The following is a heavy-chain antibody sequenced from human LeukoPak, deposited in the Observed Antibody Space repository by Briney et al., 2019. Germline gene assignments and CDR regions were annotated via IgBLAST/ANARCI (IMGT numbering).Heavy chain of an antibody. V-gene: IGHV3-7*04. CDR3: ARGYTCGY. CDR2: IKEDGSEK. J-gene: IGHJ4*02. CDR1: GFTFSSYS. Sequence: GGSLRLSCAASGFTFSSYSMSWVRQAPGKGLEWVANIKEDGSEKNYADSVKGRFTISRDNAKNSLYLQMNSLRAEDTAVYYCARGYTCGYWGQGTLVIVSS. D-gene: IGHD5-18*01.